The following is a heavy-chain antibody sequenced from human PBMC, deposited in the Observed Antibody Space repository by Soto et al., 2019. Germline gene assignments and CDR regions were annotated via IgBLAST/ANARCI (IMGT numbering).Heavy chain of an antibody. CDR1: GYIFTSYD. Sequence: GASVKVSCKASGYIFTSYDVNWVRQAPGQGLEWMGWMNPNSGNTGYVQKFQGRVTMTRDTSISTAYMELSSLRSEDTAVYYCTRNPSYDTSGPLHYYYGMAIWGQGTTVTVSS. V-gene: IGHV1-8*01. D-gene: IGHD3-22*01. J-gene: IGHJ6*02. CDR2: MNPNSGNT. CDR3: TRNPSYDTSGPLHYYYGMAI.